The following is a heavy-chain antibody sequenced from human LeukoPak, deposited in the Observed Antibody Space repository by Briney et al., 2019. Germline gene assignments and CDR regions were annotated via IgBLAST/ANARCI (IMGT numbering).Heavy chain of an antibody. V-gene: IGHV4-4*08. D-gene: IGHD6-19*01. CDR1: GGHIDSVY. CDR2: IDNSGST. J-gene: IGHJ4*02. Sequence: SETLSLTCSVSGGHIDSVYWNWIRQPPGKGLEWIGYIDNSGSTKYNPSLQSRITMSRDTSKKQFSLKLTSVAAADTAMYYCASGAGWLIDYWGQGTLVSVSS. CDR3: ASGAGWLIDY.